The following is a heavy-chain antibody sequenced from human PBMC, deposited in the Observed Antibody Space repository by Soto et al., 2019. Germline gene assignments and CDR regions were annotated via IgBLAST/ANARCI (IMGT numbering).Heavy chain of an antibody. J-gene: IGHJ6*02. Sequence: QLHLVQSEAEVKKPGASVSVSCKASGYTFTNYGITWVRQAPGQGLEWMGWISTYTGNTNYAQKLQGRVTMTTDTATSTAYMDLTSLRPDDTAVYYGARSSVRSSHGPDPYGMDVWGQGTTVTVSS. CDR3: ARSSVRSSHGPDPYGMDV. D-gene: IGHD6-13*01. CDR1: GYTFTNYG. CDR2: ISTYTGNT. V-gene: IGHV1-18*04.